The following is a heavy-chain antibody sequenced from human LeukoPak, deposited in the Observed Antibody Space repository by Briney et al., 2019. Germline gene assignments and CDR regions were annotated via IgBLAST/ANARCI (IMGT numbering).Heavy chain of an antibody. CDR2: ILYGGST. J-gene: IGHJ4*02. CDR1: GASISSSNYY. CDR3: ARQAPSGNRPRFIDY. V-gene: IGHV4-39*01. Sequence: SETLSLTCTVSGASISSSNYYWGWIRQPPGKGLEWIETILYGGSTYYNPPLKSRVTISVDTSKNQLSLKLSSVTAADTAVYYCARQAPSGNRPRFIDYWGQGTLVTVSS. D-gene: IGHD3-10*01.